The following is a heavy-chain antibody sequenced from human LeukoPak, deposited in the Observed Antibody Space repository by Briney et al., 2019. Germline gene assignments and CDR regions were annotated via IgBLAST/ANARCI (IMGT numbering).Heavy chain of an antibody. CDR3: TTFGIDWSLSY. J-gene: IGHJ4*02. V-gene: IGHV3-74*01. CDR1: GFISSSWW. CDR2: INTDGSYI. Sequence: PGGSLRLSCAASGFISSSWWMIWFRRLPGKGLVSVSHINTDGSYIRYADSVKGRFTISRDNAKNTLYLQMNSLRPEDTGVYYCTTFGIDWSLSYWGQGALVTVSS. D-gene: IGHD3-9*01.